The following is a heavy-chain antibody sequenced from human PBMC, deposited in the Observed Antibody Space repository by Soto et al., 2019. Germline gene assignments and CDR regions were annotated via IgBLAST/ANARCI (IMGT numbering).Heavy chain of an antibody. CDR1: GYTFSIYG. V-gene: IGHV1-18*01. D-gene: IGHD4-4*01. Sequence: QIQLVQSGAEVKKSGASVKVSCKASGYTFSIYGITWVRQAPGQGLGWMGWIYDYNDNYNGNTNYAXTXXXRXXMTADTSTNIAYMELRSLSSDDTAVYYCARKSVSNFNWFDSWGQGTLVTVSS. CDR3: ARKSVSNFNWFDS. J-gene: IGHJ5*01. CDR2: IYDYNDNYNGNT.